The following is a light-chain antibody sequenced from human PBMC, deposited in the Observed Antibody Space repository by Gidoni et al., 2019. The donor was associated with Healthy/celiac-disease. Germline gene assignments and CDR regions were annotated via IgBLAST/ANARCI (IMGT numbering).Light chain of an antibody. J-gene: IGKJ4*01. CDR2: AAS. CDR1: QSISSY. CDR3: QQSYSTPRS. Sequence: DIHMTHSPSSLSASVGDRVTITCRASQSISSYLHWHQQKPGKAPKLLIYAASSLQSGVPSRFSGSGSGTDFTITIRSLQHEDFATYYCQQSYSTPRSFGGGTKVEIK. V-gene: IGKV1-39*01.